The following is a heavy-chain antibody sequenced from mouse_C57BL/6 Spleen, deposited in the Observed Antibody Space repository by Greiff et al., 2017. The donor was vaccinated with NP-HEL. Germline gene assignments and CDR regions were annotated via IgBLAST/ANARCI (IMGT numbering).Heavy chain of an antibody. D-gene: IGHD6-1*01. CDR3: ARSLAGDY. CDR2: IYPGDGDT. J-gene: IGHJ2*01. Sequence: QVQLKESGPELVKPGASVKISCKASGYAFSSSWMNWVKQRPGKGLEWIGRIYPGDGDTNYNGKFKGKATLTADKSSSTAYMQLSSLTSEDSAVYFCARSLAGDYWGQGTTLTVSS. CDR1: GYAFSSSW. V-gene: IGHV1-82*01.